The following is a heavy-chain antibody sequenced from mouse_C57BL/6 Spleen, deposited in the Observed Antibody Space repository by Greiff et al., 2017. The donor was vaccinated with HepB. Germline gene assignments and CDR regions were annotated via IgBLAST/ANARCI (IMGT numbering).Heavy chain of an antibody. CDR3: SRERPDVSTLSFDY. Sequence: QVQLQQSGPELVKPGASVKISCRASGYSFPSYYIHWVKQRPGQGLEWIGWIYPGSGNTKYNEKFKGKATLTADTSSSTAYMQLSSLTSEDSAVYYCSRERPDVSTLSFDYWGQVTTLTVSS. V-gene: IGHV1-66*01. CDR2: IYPGSGNT. CDR1: GYSFPSYY. J-gene: IGHJ2*01. D-gene: IGHD6-1*01.